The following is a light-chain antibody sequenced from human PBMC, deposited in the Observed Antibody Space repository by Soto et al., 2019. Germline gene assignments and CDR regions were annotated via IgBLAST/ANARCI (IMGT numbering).Light chain of an antibody. CDR2: DVT. V-gene: IGLV2-14*01. J-gene: IGLJ3*02. CDR1: SSDVGGHNY. Sequence: QSVLTQPASVSGSPGQSIAISCTGTSSDVGGHNYVSWYQQRPGKAPQLIIYDVTNRPSGVSNRFSGSKSGNTASLTISGLQAEDEADYYCCSYTVATTRDGRVFSGGTKLTVL. CDR3: CSYTVATTRDGRV.